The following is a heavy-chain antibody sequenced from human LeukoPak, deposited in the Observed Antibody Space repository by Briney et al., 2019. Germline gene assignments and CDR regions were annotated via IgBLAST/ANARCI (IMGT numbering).Heavy chain of an antibody. CDR1: GGTFISYA. J-gene: IGHJ3*02. CDR3: TSDVVPAAIVYAFDI. Sequence: SVKVSCKASGGTFISYAISWVRQAPGQGLEWMGRIIPIFGTANYAQKFQGRVTITTDESTSTAYMELSSLRSEDTAVYYCTSDVVPAAIVYAFDIWGQGTMVTVSS. D-gene: IGHD2-2*02. V-gene: IGHV1-69*05. CDR2: IIPIFGTA.